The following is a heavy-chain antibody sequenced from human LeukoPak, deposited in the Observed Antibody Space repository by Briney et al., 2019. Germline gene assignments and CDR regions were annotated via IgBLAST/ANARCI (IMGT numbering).Heavy chain of an antibody. J-gene: IGHJ6*03. D-gene: IGHD3-9*01. V-gene: IGHV3-9*01. CDR1: GFTFDDYA. CDR3: ARLVDENFDWLSLNYYYYYMDV. CDR2: ISWNSGSI. Sequence: SGGSLRLSCAASGFTFDDYAMHWVRQAPGKGLEWVSGISWNSGSIGYADSVKGRFTISRDNAKNSLYLQMNSLRSDDTAVYYCARLVDENFDWLSLNYYYYYMDVWGKGTTVTISS.